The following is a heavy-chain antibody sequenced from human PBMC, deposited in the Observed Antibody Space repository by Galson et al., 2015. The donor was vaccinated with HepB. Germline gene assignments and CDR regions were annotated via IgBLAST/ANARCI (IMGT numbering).Heavy chain of an antibody. CDR3: AREESGYYDAFDI. CDR2: IDPKRGDT. Sequence: SVKVSCKASGYTFTGYDIHWVRQAPGQGLEWMGRIDPKRGDTKHAQKFQGWVTMTRDTSINTADMEVTRLRSDDTAVYHCAREESGYYDAFDIWGQGTMVTVSS. D-gene: IGHD3-9*01. J-gene: IGHJ3*02. CDR1: GYTFTGYD. V-gene: IGHV1-2*04.